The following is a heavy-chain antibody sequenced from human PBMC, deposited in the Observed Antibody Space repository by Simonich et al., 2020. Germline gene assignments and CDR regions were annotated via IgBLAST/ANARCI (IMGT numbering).Heavy chain of an antibody. CDR3: ARHDRWLQFYFDY. D-gene: IGHD5-12*01. Sequence: QVQLQESGPGLVKPSETLSLPCTVSGGSISSYYWSWIRHPPGKGLEWIGYIYYSGSTNYKPSLKSLVTISVDTSKNQFSLKLSSVTAADTAVYYCARHDRWLQFYFDYWGQGTLVTVSS. V-gene: IGHV4-59*08. CDR2: IYYSGST. J-gene: IGHJ4*02. CDR1: GGSISSYY.